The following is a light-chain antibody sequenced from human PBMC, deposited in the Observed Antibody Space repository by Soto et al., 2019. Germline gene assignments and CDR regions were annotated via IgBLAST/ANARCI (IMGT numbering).Light chain of an antibody. CDR3: QQYNNWPPWR. Sequence: EIVMTQSPATLSVSPGERATLSCRASQSVSSNLAWYQQKAGQAPRLLIYGASTMATGIPARFSGSGSGTEFTITISSLQSEDFAVYYCQQYNNWPPWRFGQGTKVEIK. V-gene: IGKV3-15*01. CDR2: GAS. J-gene: IGKJ1*01. CDR1: QSVSSN.